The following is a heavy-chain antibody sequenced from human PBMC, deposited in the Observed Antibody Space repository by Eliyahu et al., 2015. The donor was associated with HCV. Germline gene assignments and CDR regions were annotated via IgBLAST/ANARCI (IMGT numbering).Heavy chain of an antibody. D-gene: IGHD3-10*01. CDR2: ITGSGGGT. V-gene: IGHV3-23*01. CDR1: GFTFXXYA. CDR3: AKGGGRFGELLQDNWFDP. J-gene: IGHJ5*02. Sequence: EVQLLESGGGLVQSGGSLRLSXAASGFTFXXYAXXWVRQAPGKGLEWVSSITGSGGGTYYADSVKGRCTISRDNSKNTLYLQMNSLRAEDTAVYYCAKGGGRFGELLQDNWFDPWGQGTQVTVSS.